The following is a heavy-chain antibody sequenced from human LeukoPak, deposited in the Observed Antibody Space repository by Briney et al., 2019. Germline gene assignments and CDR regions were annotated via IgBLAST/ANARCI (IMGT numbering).Heavy chain of an antibody. J-gene: IGHJ4*02. D-gene: IGHD6-13*01. CDR3: ARVGEQQLEYYFDY. CDR1: GFTVSSNY. CDR2: ISYDGSNK. V-gene: IGHV3-30*03. Sequence: GGSLRLSCAASGFTVSSNYMSWVRQAPGKGLEWVAVISYDGSNKYYADSVKGRFTISRDNSKNTLYLQMNSLRAEDTAVYYCARVGEQQLEYYFDYWGQGTLVTVSS.